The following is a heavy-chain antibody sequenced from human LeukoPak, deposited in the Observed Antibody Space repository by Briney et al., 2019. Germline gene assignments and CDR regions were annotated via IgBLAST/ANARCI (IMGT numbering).Heavy chain of an antibody. CDR2: ISGSGGST. CDR3: ASLVVVPAAWDAFDI. D-gene: IGHD2-2*01. CDR1: GFTFSSYA. V-gene: IGHV3-23*01. J-gene: IGHJ3*02. Sequence: SGGSLRLSCAASGFTFSSYAMSWVRQAPGKGLEWVSAISGSGGSTYYADSVKGRFTISRDNAKNSLYLQMNSLRDEDTAVYYCASLVVVPAAWDAFDIWGQGTMVTVSS.